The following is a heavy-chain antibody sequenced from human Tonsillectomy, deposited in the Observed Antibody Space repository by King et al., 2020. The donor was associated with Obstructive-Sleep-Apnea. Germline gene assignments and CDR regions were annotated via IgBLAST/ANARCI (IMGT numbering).Heavy chain of an antibody. D-gene: IGHD3-22*01. J-gene: IGHJ4*02. CDR3: AKDRGYDSSGYLDY. CDR1: GFTFSSYG. Sequence: HVQLVESGGGVVQPGRSLRLSCAASGFTFSSYGMHWVRQAPGKGLEWVAVISYDGSNKYYADSVKGRFTISRENSKNTLYLQMNSLRAEDTAVYYCAKDRGYDSSGYLDYWGQGTLVTVSS. V-gene: IGHV3-30*18. CDR2: ISYDGSNK.